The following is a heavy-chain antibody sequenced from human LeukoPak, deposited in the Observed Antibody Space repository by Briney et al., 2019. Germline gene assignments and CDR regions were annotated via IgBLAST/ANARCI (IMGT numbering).Heavy chain of an antibody. Sequence: SETLSLTCTVSGGSISSYYWSWIRQPPGKGLEWIGYIYYSGSTYYNPSLKSRVTISVDTSKNQFSLKLSSVTAADTAVYYCAITYNGAFDIWGQGTMVTVSS. V-gene: IGHV4-59*04. D-gene: IGHD1-20*01. CDR1: GGSISSYY. J-gene: IGHJ3*02. CDR2: IYYSGST. CDR3: AITYNGAFDI.